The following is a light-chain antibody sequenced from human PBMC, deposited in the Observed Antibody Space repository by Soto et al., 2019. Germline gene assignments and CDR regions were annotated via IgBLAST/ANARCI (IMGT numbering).Light chain of an antibody. V-gene: IGLV2-14*01. CDR3: SSYTSSSTLNYV. Sequence: QSVLGQPASVSGAPGHSVTISCTGTSSDVGGYNYVSWYQQHPGKAPKLMIYEVSNRPSGVSNRFSGSKSGNTDSLTISGLQAEDEADYYCSSYTSSSTLNYVFGTGTKVTVL. CDR1: SSDVGGYNY. J-gene: IGLJ1*01. CDR2: EVS.